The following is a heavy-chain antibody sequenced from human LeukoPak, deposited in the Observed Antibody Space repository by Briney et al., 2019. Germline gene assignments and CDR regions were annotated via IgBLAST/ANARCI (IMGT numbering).Heavy chain of an antibody. CDR3: ARGKRGNSYGYPYYFDY. V-gene: IGHV3-21*01. Sequence: PGGSLRLSCAASGFTFSSYSMNWVRQAPGKGLEWVSSISSSSTFIYYADSVKGRFTISRDNAKNSLYLQVNSLRAEDTAVYSCARGKRGNSYGYPYYFDYWGQGTLVTVSS. J-gene: IGHJ4*02. CDR1: GFTFSSYS. CDR2: ISSSSTFI. D-gene: IGHD5-18*01.